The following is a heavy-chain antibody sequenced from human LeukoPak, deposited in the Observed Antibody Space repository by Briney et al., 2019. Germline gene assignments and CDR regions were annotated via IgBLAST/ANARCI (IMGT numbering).Heavy chain of an antibody. CDR1: EFSFGNYA. V-gene: IGHV3-23*01. J-gene: IGHJ5*01. D-gene: IGHD2-21*01. CDR2: ISGTGGAT. Sequence: TGGSLRLSCVASEFSFGNYAMSWVRQAPGKGLQWVSQISGTGGATWYAGFARDRFTISRDNSKKTLYLQMSGLRVEDTAMYYCVKDPRDTYGTNWFVSWGQGTLLIVSS. CDR3: VKDPRDTYGTNWFVS.